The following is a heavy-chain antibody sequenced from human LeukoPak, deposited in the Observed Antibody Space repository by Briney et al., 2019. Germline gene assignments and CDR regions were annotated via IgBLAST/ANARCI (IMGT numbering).Heavy chain of an antibody. D-gene: IGHD5-18*01. CDR3: ARFIGIQLWLPNAFDI. V-gene: IGHV5-51*01. Sequence: GESLKISCKGSGYSFTSYWIGWVRQMPGKGLEWMGIIYPGDSDTRYSPSFQGQVTISADKSISTAYLQWSSLKASDTAMYYCARFIGIQLWLPNAFDIWGQGTMVTVSS. CDR1: GYSFTSYW. CDR2: IYPGDSDT. J-gene: IGHJ3*02.